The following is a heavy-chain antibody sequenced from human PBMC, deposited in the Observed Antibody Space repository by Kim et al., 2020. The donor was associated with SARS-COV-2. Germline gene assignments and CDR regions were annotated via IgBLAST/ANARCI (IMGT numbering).Heavy chain of an antibody. CDR2: TNSDGSST. J-gene: IGHJ4*02. CDR1: GFTLGIHW. Sequence: GGSLRLSCAASGFTLGIHWLHWVRQAPGKGLVGVSRTNSDGSSTTYADSVKGRFTISRDNAKNTLYLQMNSLRAEDTAVYYCARVGAGFDYWDQGTLVTVSS. D-gene: IGHD3-16*01. CDR3: ARVGAGFDY. V-gene: IGHV3-74*01.